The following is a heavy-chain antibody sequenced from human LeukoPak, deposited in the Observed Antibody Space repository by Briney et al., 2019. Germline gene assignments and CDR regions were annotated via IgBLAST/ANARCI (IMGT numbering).Heavy chain of an antibody. V-gene: IGHV1-2*02. CDR2: INPNSGDT. D-gene: IGHD3-16*01. CDR3: ARGTRAGGSLWGNYYYHAVDV. J-gene: IGHJ6*02. CDR1: GYTFTGYY. Sequence: ASVKVSCKASGYTFTGYYFHGVRQAPGQGREWMGWINPNSGDTSYAQKFQGRVTMTRDTSIGTAYIELSRLRSDDTAVYFCARGTRAGGSLWGNYYYHAVDVWGQGTTVTVSS.